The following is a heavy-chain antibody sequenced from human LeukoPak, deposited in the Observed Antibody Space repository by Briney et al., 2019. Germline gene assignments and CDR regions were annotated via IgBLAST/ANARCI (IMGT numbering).Heavy chain of an antibody. J-gene: IGHJ4*02. CDR1: GFTFSSYA. D-gene: IGHD2-2*01. Sequence: GGSLRLSCAASGFTFSSYAMSWVRQAPGKGLEWVSAISGSGGSTYYADSVKGRFTISRDNSKNTLYLQMNSLRAEGTAVYYCAKDVVVPAAMLTGVDYWGQGTLVTVSS. V-gene: IGHV3-23*01. CDR3: AKDVVVPAAMLTGVDY. CDR2: ISGSGGST.